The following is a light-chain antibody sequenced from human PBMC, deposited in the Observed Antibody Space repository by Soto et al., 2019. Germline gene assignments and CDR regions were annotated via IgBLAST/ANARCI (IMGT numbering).Light chain of an antibody. V-gene: IGLV2-14*01. J-gene: IGLJ2*01. Sequence: QSALTQPASVSGSRGLSITISCTGTSSDVGGYNYVSWYQQHPGKAPKLMIYEVSNRPSGVSNRFSGSKSGNTASLTISGLQAEDEADYYCSSYTSSSTLMVFGGGTKLTVL. CDR2: EVS. CDR3: SSYTSSSTLMV. CDR1: SSDVGGYNY.